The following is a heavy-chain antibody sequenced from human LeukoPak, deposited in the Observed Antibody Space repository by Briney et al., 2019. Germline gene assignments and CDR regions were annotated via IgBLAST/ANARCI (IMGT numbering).Heavy chain of an antibody. CDR1: GGSISNSDYY. D-gene: IGHD5-12*01. CDR2: IYYSGST. V-gene: IGHV4-39*07. J-gene: IGHJ4*02. CDR3: ARLSEWLRLRADY. Sequence: PSETLSLTCSVSGGSISNSDYYWGWIRQPPGKGLEWIGNIYYSGSTYYNPSLKSRVTISVDTSKNQFSLKLSSVTAADTAVYYCARLSEWLRLRADYWGQGTLVTVSS.